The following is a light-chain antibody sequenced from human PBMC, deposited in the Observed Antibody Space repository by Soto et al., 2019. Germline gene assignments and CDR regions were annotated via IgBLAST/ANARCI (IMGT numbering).Light chain of an antibody. J-gene: IGKJ1*01. CDR3: QQYNSYSPCT. Sequence: DIQMTQSPSTLSASVGDRVTITCRASQSISSWLAWYQQKPGKAPKLLIYDASSLESGVPSRFSGSGSGTEFTLSSSSLEPGVFAAYYCQQYNSYSPCTFGQGTKVEIK. V-gene: IGKV1-5*01. CDR1: QSISSW. CDR2: DAS.